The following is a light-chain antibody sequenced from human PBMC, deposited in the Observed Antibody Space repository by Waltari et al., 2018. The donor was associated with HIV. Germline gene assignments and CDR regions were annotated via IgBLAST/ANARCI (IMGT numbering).Light chain of an antibody. V-gene: IGLV2-14*03. J-gene: IGLJ3*02. CDR3: SSYTSSSTLNWV. Sequence: QSALTQSASVSGFPGQSITISCTGTSNDVGVYDSVPWYQLYPGKAPKLMIYDVSNRPSGVSNRFSGSKSGNTASLTISGLQAEDEADYYCSSYTSSSTLNWVFGGGTKLTVL. CDR2: DVS. CDR1: SNDVGVYDS.